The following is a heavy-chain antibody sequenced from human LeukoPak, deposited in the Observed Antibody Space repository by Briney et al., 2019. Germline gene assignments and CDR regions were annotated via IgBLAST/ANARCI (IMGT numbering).Heavy chain of an antibody. Sequence: GGSLRLSCAASGFTVSSNYMSWVRQAPGKGLEWVSVIYSGGSTYYADSVKGRFTISRDNSKNTLYLQMNSLRAEDTAVYYCARVKSEQWLVVGYYDYWGQGTLVTVSS. CDR2: IYSGGST. V-gene: IGHV3-53*01. D-gene: IGHD6-19*01. J-gene: IGHJ4*02. CDR1: GFTVSSNY. CDR3: ARVKSEQWLVVGYYDY.